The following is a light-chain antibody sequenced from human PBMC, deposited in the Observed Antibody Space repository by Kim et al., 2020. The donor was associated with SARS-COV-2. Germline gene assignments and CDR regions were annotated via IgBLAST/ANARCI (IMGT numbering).Light chain of an antibody. CDR3: CSYAGSYSVV. CDR2: DVS. CDR1: SSDVGGYNY. Sequence: GQSVTISCTGTSSDVGGYNYVSWYQQHPGKAPKLMIYDVSKRPSGVHDRFSGSKSGNTASLTISGLQAEDEADYYCCSYAGSYSVVFGGGTQLTVL. J-gene: IGLJ2*01. V-gene: IGLV2-11*01.